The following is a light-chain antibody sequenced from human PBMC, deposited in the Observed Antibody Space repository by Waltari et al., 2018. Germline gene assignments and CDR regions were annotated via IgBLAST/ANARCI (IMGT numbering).Light chain of an antibody. J-gene: IGKJ5*01. CDR2: DGS. Sequence: DIQMAQSPSSLSPSVGNRVPITCQASQDPSNYLNWYQQKPGQAPKLLIYDGSNLESGVPARFSGSGSGTDFTLKISRVEPEDVAVYYCMQYVNLRITFGGGTRLEIK. CDR1: QDPSNY. CDR3: MQYVNLRIT. V-gene: IGKV1-33*01.